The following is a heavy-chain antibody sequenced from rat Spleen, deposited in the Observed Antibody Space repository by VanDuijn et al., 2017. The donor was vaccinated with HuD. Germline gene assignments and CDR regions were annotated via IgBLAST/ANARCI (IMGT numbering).Heavy chain of an antibody. J-gene: IGHJ4*01. D-gene: IGHD5-1*01. CDR2: ISYDGSST. CDR1: GFTFSDYY. V-gene: IGHV5-7*01. CDR3: ATDRTGALREA. Sequence: EVQLAESGGGLVQPGRSLKLSCAASGFTFSDYYMAWVRQAPKKGLEWVATISYDGSSTYYRDSVKGRFTISRDNAENTLYLQMDSLRSEETATYYCATDRTGALREAWGQGASVTVSS.